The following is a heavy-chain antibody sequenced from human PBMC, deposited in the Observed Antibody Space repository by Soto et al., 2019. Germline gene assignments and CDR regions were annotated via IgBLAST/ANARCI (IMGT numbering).Heavy chain of an antibody. J-gene: IGHJ5*02. CDR1: GVTFRSFT. Sequence: EVQLVESGGVLVKPGGSLRRSCAASGVTFRSFTMNWVRQPPGKGLAWVSTISSNSAYIYDTDALRGRFTISRDNANNSPHLQMNGLRPEYTAGDYCTKDGSRVSSARPRFQPWGPGTLVTVSS. CDR2: ISSNSAYI. D-gene: IGHD6-25*01. V-gene: IGHV3-21*02. CDR3: TKDGSRVSSARPRFQP.